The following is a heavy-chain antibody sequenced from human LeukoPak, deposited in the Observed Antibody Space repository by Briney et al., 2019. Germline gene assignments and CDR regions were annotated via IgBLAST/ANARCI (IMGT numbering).Heavy chain of an antibody. CDR2: INPNSGGT. V-gene: IGHV1-2*02. Sequence: EASVKVSCKASGYTFTGYYIHWVRQAPGQGLEWMGWINPNSGGTNYAQKFQNRVTMTRDTSISTAYMELGRLRSDDTAVYYCARHYGNDILTESGFDPWGQGTLVTVSS. J-gene: IGHJ5*02. CDR3: ARHYGNDILTESGFDP. D-gene: IGHD3-9*01. CDR1: GYTFTGYY.